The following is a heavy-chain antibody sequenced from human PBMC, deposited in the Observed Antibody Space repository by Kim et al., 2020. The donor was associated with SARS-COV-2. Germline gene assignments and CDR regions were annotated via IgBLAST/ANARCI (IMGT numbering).Heavy chain of an antibody. CDR3: AKDLYSNYGWAFGVFDY. V-gene: IGHV3-30*18. CDR2: ISYDGSNK. D-gene: IGHD4-4*01. Sequence: LSLTCAASGFTFSSYGMHWVRQAPGKGLEWVAVISYDGSNKYYADSVKGRFTISRDNYKNTLYLQMNSLRAEDTAVYYCAKDLYSNYGWAFGVFDYWGQGTLVTVSS. J-gene: IGHJ4*02. CDR1: GFTFSSYG.